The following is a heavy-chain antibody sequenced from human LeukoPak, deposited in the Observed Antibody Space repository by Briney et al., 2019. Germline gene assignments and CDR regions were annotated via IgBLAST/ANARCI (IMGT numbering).Heavy chain of an antibody. CDR3: ASAYGSGSYLNWFDP. CDR1: GGTFSSYA. D-gene: IGHD3-10*01. J-gene: IGHJ5*02. CDR2: IIPIFGTA. Sequence: PVKASCKASGGTFSSYAISWVRQAPGQGLEWMGGIIPIFGTANYAQKFQGRVTITADESTSTAYMELSSLRSEDTAVYYCASAYGSGSYLNWFDPWGQGTLVTVSS. V-gene: IGHV1-69*01.